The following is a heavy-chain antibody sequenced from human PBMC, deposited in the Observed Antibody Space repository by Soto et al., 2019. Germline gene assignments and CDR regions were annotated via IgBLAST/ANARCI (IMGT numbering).Heavy chain of an antibody. V-gene: IGHV1-18*01. J-gene: IGHJ4*02. CDR3: SRGRYGDY. CDR2: ISAHNGNT. Sequence: QVHLVQSGAEVKKPGASVKVSCKASGYTFTSYGITWVRPAPGQGLERMGWISAHNGNTDYAQKLQGRVIVTRDTSTSKAYMELRSLISDDTAVYYCSRGRYGDYWGQGALVTVSS. CDR1: GYTFTSYG. D-gene: IGHD1-1*01.